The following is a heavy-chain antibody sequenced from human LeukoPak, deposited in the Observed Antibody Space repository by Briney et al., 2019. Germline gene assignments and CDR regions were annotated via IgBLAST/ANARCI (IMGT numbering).Heavy chain of an antibody. CDR1: GFTLSSYW. CDR2: IKQDGSEK. D-gene: IGHD4-17*01. J-gene: IGHJ4*02. CDR3: ASADYGDLYFDY. Sequence: PGGSLRLSCAASGFTLSSYWMSWVRQAPGKGLEWVANIKQDGSEKYYVDSVKGRFTISRDNAKNSLYLQMNSLRAEDTAVYYCASADYGDLYFDYWGQGTLVTVSS. V-gene: IGHV3-7*01.